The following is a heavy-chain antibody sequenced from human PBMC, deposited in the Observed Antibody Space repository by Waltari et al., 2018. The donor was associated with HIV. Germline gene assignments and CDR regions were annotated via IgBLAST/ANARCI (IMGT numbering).Heavy chain of an antibody. Sequence: QVQLQESGPGLVKPSGTLSLPCAVSGASISAPNWWCSVRQSPGKGLEWVGEMSHSGDTNYNPSLESRVTISIDESENQLSLKVTSVTAADTAIYYCARGPTPGGSYRYLDHNWFDPWGQGTLVTVSS. CDR3: ARGPTPGGSYRYLDHNWFDP. D-gene: IGHD1-26*01. V-gene: IGHV4-4*02. CDR1: GASISAPNW. J-gene: IGHJ5*02. CDR2: MSHSGDT.